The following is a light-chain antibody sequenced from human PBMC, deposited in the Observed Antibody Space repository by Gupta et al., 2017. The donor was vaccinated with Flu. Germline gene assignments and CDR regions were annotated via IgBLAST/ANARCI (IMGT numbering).Light chain of an antibody. J-gene: IGLJ1*01. CDR1: NIGRKG. CDR3: QVWDSSSAHRV. V-gene: IGLV3-21*02. CDR2: DDS. Sequence: SYVLTQPPSVSVAPGQTATTTCGGNNIGRKGVHWYQQRPGQAPVLVVYDDSNRPPGIPERFSGSNSGNTATLIISRVEAGDEADYYCQVWDSSSAHRVFGPATQVTVL.